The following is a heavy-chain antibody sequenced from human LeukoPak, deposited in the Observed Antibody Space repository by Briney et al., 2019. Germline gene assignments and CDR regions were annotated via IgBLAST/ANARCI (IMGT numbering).Heavy chain of an antibody. V-gene: IGHV3-21*01. CDR1: GFTFSTYY. J-gene: IGHJ4*02. Sequence: GGSLRLSCAASGFTFSTYYMNWVRQAPGKGLEWVSFITGSSSYIYYTDSVRGRFTISRDNAKNSLFLQMNSLRDEDTAVYYCASGFSSSPYFDYWGQGTLVTVSS. CDR3: ASGFSSSPYFDY. CDR2: ITGSSSYI. D-gene: IGHD6-6*01.